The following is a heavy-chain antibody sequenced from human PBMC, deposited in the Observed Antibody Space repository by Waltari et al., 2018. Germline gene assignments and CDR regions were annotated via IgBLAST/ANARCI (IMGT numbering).Heavy chain of an antibody. CDR3: ATAPSIPGSSDDF. Sequence: QLRLQESGPGLVKPSETLSLTCTVSGGSIHSGTHYWCWIRQPPVKGLVWIGNIYSSGGTYYNPSLLSRLTISLDTAKNQFSLKLTSVTVADTAVYYCATAPSIPGSSDDFWGQGALVTVSS. D-gene: IGHD1-26*01. J-gene: IGHJ4*02. CDR2: IYSSGGT. V-gene: IGHV4-39*07. CDR1: GGSIHSGTHY.